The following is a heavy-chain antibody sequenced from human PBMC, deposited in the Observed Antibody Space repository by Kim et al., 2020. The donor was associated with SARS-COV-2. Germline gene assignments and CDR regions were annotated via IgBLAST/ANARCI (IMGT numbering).Heavy chain of an antibody. D-gene: IGHD1-26*01. Sequence: GGSLRLSCAASGFTFSSYGMHWVRQAPGKGLEWVAVISYDGSNKYYADSVKGRFTISRDNSKNTLYLQMNSLRAEDTAVYYCAKDRVVGASTKVGYFDYWGQGTLVTVSS. J-gene: IGHJ4*02. V-gene: IGHV3-30*18. CDR2: ISYDGSNK. CDR3: AKDRVVGASTKVGYFDY. CDR1: GFTFSSYG.